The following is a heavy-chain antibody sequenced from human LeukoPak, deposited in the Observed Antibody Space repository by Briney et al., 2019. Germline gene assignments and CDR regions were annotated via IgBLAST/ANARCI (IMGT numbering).Heavy chain of an antibody. V-gene: IGHV3-74*01. CDR2: INTDGSRT. J-gene: IGHJ4*02. Sequence: TGGSLRLSCAASGFTFSRYWMHWVRQAPGKGLVWVSRINTDGSRTSYADSVKGRFTISRDNAKNTLYLQMNSLRVEDTAVYYCVKSMSGLNDYWGQGTLVTVSP. CDR1: GFTFSRYW. D-gene: IGHD3-3*01. CDR3: VKSMSGLNDY.